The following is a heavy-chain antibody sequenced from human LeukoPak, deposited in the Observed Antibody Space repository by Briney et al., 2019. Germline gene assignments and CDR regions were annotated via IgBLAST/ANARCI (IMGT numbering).Heavy chain of an antibody. CDR3: ARVLWFGELLGLGAFDI. J-gene: IGHJ3*02. D-gene: IGHD3-10*01. Sequence: GGSLRLSCAASGFTFSSYWMSWVRQAPGKGPEWVANIKQDGSEKYYVDSVKGRFTISRDNAKNSLYLQMNSLRAEDTAVYYCARVLWFGELLGLGAFDIWGQGTMVTVSS. CDR1: GFTFSSYW. V-gene: IGHV3-7*04. CDR2: IKQDGSEK.